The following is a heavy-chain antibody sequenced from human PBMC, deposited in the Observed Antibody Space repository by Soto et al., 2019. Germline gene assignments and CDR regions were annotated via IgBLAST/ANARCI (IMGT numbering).Heavy chain of an antibody. Sequence: EXLKISCKFSGRXFINHWVAWVRHMPGKGLEWMGIIYPGDSDSRYSPYFAGQVNISVEKSRTTDYLHLSSLEASDSAVYYCARQGDMAATPADAFDIWGQGTLGTVS. D-gene: IGHD6-19*01. CDR1: GRXFINHW. J-gene: IGHJ3*02. CDR2: IYPGDSDS. V-gene: IGHV5-51*01. CDR3: ARQGDMAATPADAFDI.